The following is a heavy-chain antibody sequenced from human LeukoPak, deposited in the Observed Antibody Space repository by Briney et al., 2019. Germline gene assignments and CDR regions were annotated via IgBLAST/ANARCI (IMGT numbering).Heavy chain of an antibody. CDR1: GYTFTGYY. Sequence: ASVKVSCKASGYTFTGYYMHWVRQAPGQGLEGMGWINPNSGGTNYAQKFQGRVTMTRDTSISTAYMELSRLRSDDTAVYYCASVGYCSSTSCSPARAGFYYMDVWGKGTTVTVSS. D-gene: IGHD2-2*01. J-gene: IGHJ6*03. CDR3: ASVGYCSSTSCSPARAGFYYMDV. CDR2: INPNSGGT. V-gene: IGHV1-2*02.